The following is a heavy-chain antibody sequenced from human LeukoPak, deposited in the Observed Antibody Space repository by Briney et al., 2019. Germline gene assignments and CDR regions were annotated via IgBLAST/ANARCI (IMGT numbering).Heavy chain of an antibody. J-gene: IGHJ6*02. Sequence: SQTLSLTCAISGDSVSSNSAAWNWIRQSPSRGLEWLGRTYYRSKWYNDYAVSVKSRITINPDTSKNQFSLQLNSVTPEDTAVYYCAADSYGSPGHYYYYGMDVWGQGTTVTVSS. CDR1: GDSVSSNSAA. V-gene: IGHV6-1*01. D-gene: IGHD5-18*01. CDR2: TYYRSKWYN. CDR3: AADSYGSPGHYYYYGMDV.